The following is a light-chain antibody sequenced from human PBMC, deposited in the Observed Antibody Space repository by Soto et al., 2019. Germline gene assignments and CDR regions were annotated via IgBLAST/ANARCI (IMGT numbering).Light chain of an antibody. J-gene: IGKJ1*01. V-gene: IGKV3-11*01. Sequence: EIVLTQSPATLSSFPGDRVTLSCRASQYINTRLAWYQHRPGQAPRLPIYQTSIRAAGIPARFSASGSGTDFTLTSSDVQPEDFALYYCHQRQSWPRTFGQGTKVDI. CDR3: HQRQSWPRT. CDR1: QYINTR. CDR2: QTS.